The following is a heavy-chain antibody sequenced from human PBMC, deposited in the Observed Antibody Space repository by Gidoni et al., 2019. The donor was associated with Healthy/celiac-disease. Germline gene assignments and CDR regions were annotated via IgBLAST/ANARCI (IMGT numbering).Heavy chain of an antibody. CDR2: ISGSGGST. J-gene: IGHJ3*02. V-gene: IGHV3-23*01. Sequence: EVQLLESGGGLVQPGGSLRLSCAASGFTFSSYAMSWVRQAPGKGLEWVSAISGSGGSTYYADSVKGRFTISRDNSKNTLYLQMNSLRAEDTAVYYCAKDLRRDGSGSNDAFDIWGQGTMVTVSS. CDR3: AKDLRRDGSGSNDAFDI. CDR1: GFTFSSYA. D-gene: IGHD3-10*01.